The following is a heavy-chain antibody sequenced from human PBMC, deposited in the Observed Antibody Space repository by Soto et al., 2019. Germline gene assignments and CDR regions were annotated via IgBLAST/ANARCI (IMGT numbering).Heavy chain of an antibody. D-gene: IGHD1-7*01. V-gene: IGHV1-69*06. Sequence: SVKVSCKASGGTFSSYAISWVRQAPGQGLEWMGGIIPIFGTANYAQKFQGRVTITADKSTSTSYMELSSLRSEDTAVYYCARDFMGTGTTYYYYGMDVWGQGTTVTVSS. CDR3: ARDFMGTGTTYYYYGMDV. CDR1: GGTFSSYA. J-gene: IGHJ6*02. CDR2: IIPIFGTA.